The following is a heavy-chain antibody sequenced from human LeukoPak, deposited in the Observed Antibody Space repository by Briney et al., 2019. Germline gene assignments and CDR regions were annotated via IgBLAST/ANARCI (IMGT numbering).Heavy chain of an antibody. V-gene: IGHV3-15*01. CDR2: IKTKTDGGTT. D-gene: IGHD3-10*01. CDR1: GFTFSNAW. CDR3: TTSMVRGVVNVFDY. J-gene: IGHJ4*02. Sequence: GGSLRLSCAASGFTFSNAWMTWVRQAPGRGLEWDRRIKTKTDGGTTDYAAPVKGRFTISRDDSKNTLSLQMSSLKTEDTAVYYCTTSMVRGVVNVFDYWGQGTLVTVSS.